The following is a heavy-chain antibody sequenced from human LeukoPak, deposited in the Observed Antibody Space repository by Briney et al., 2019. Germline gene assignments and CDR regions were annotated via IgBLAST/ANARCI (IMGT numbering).Heavy chain of an antibody. Sequence: SETLSLTCAVYGWSFNDYYWNWIRQPPGKGLEWIGEINARGDTNYNPTLKSRVTISVDTSKKQFSLRLTSMIAADTALYYCARGQVPAARGYNWFDPWGQGTLVTVSS. CDR2: INARGDT. D-gene: IGHD2-2*01. J-gene: IGHJ5*02. CDR1: GWSFNDYY. V-gene: IGHV4-34*01. CDR3: ARGQVPAARGYNWFDP.